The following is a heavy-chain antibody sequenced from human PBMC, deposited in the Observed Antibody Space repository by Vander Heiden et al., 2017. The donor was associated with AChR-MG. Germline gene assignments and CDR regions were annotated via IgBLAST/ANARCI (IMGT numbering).Heavy chain of an antibody. CDR1: GDSINRDY. Sequence: VQLQESGPGLVKPSETLSLTCTVSGDSINRDYWGWIRQPPGKGLEWIGHIHYGGGTSYNPSLESRVTLSLDRSKNQFSLRLTSVIAADTALYYCARVSNGYSSFWGQGALVTVSS. V-gene: IGHV4-59*01. D-gene: IGHD5-18*01. CDR2: IHYGGGT. CDR3: ARVSNGYSSF. J-gene: IGHJ4*02.